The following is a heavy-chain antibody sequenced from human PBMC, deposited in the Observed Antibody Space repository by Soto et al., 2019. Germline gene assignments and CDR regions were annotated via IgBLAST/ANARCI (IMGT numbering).Heavy chain of an antibody. J-gene: IGHJ4*02. CDR2: IYYSGST. CDR1: GDSISSGGYY. Sequence: QVQLQESGPGLVKPSQTLSLSCIVSGDSISSGGYYWSWIRQHPGKGLEWIGYIYYSGSTYFNPSFKGRLTIAVDTSKNQFSLKLSSVTAADTDVYYCARGAAWNQPSYFDYWGQGTLVTVSS. V-gene: IGHV4-31*03. CDR3: ARGAAWNQPSYFDY. D-gene: IGHD1-1*01.